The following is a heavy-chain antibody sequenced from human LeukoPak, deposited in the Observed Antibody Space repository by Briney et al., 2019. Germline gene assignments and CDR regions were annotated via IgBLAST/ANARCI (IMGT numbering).Heavy chain of an antibody. CDR2: IYYSGST. CDR3: AKYYDYVWGSYRQPPRGSDI. CDR1: GGSISSGDYY. V-gene: IGHV4-30-4*01. J-gene: IGHJ3*02. D-gene: IGHD3-16*02. Sequence: SETLSLTCTVSGGSISSGDYYWSWIRQPPGKGPEWIGYIYYSGSTYYNPSLKSRVTISVDTSKNQFSLKLSSVTAADTAVYYCAKYYDYVWGSYRQPPRGSDIWGQGTMVTVSS.